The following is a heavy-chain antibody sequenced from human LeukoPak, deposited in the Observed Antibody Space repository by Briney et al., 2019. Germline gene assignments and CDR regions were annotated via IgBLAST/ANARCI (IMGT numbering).Heavy chain of an antibody. CDR3: ARGRGRRGAYVFDI. D-gene: IGHD1-26*01. Sequence: PGGSLRLSCAASGFTFGSYSMHWVRQAPGKGLEWVARLAYDGINKYYAESLKGRFTISRDSSKNTVDLQMNSLRAEDTAIYYCARGRGRRGAYVFDIWGQGTRVTVSS. CDR1: GFTFGSYS. CDR2: LAYDGINK. J-gene: IGHJ3*02. V-gene: IGHV3-30*04.